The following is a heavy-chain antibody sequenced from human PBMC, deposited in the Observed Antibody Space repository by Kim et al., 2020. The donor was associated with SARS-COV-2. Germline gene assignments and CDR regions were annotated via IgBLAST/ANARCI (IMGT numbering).Heavy chain of an antibody. CDR2: MNPNSGNT. Sequence: ASVKVSCKASGYTFTSYDINWVRQATGQGLEWMGWMNPNSGNTGYAQKFQGRVTMTRNTSISTAYMELSSLRSEDTAVYYCARGLWGDYYYYYGMDVWGQGTTVTVSS. CDR1: GYTFTSYD. D-gene: IGHD2-21*01. V-gene: IGHV1-8*01. CDR3: ARGLWGDYYYYYGMDV. J-gene: IGHJ6*02.